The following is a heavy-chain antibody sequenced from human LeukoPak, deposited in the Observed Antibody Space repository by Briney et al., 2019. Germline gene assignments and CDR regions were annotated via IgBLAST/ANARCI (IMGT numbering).Heavy chain of an antibody. Sequence: GGSLRLSCAASGFTVSSNYMSWVRQAPGKGLEWVSVIYSGGSTYYADSVKGRFTISRDNSKNTLYLQMNSLKAEDTAVYYCARIYILTGHNWFDPWGQGTLVTVSS. CDR1: GFTVSSNY. CDR2: IYSGGST. D-gene: IGHD3-9*01. J-gene: IGHJ5*02. CDR3: ARIYILTGHNWFDP. V-gene: IGHV3-66*01.